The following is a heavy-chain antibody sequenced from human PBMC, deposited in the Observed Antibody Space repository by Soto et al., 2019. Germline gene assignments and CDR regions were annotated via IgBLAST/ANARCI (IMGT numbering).Heavy chain of an antibody. CDR2: INPSGDSR. V-gene: IGHV1-46*01. D-gene: IGHD2-15*01. J-gene: IGHJ5*02. CDR3: ARDNSQNYGTPAASSRFHP. CDR1: GFSFSDYF. Sequence: ASVKVSCKASGFSFSDYFMHWVGQSPGQGLEWMGIINPSGDSRNYAQKFQGRVTITRDTSTSTVYMDLSSLRYEDTAVYYCARDNSQNYGTPAASSRFHPWGQGTPVTVSS.